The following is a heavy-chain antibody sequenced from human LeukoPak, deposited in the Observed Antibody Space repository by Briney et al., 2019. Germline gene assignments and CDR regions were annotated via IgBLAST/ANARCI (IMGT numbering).Heavy chain of an antibody. V-gene: IGHV3-30*18. Sequence: GGSLRLSCAASGFXFSSYEINWVRQAPGKGLEWVAVISDDGSSKYYADSVKGRFTISRDNSKNTLYLQMNSLRAEDTAVHYCAKDSSSGWYGDYFDYWGQGILVTVSS. CDR2: ISDDGSSK. CDR3: AKDSSSGWYGDYFDY. J-gene: IGHJ4*02. CDR1: GFXFSSYE. D-gene: IGHD6-19*01.